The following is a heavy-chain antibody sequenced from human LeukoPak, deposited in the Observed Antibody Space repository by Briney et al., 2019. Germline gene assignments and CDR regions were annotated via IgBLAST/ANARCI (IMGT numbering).Heavy chain of an antibody. J-gene: IGHJ4*02. CDR3: ARALCTGGVCYIRGFDY. D-gene: IGHD2-8*02. CDR1: GYSFTSYW. CDR2: IYPGDSDT. V-gene: IGHV5-51*01. Sequence: GESLKISCKGSGYSFTSYWIGWVRQMPGKGLEWMGIIYPGDSDTRYSPSFQGQVTISADKSISTAYLQWSSLKASDTAMYYCARALCTGGVCYIRGFDYWGQGTLVTVSS.